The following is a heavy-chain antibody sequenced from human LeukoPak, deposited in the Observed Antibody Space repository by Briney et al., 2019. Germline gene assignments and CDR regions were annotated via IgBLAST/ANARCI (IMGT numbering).Heavy chain of an antibody. CDR3: ARGPRITLVRGGQWYYYMDV. J-gene: IGHJ6*03. CDR1: GYTFRSNY. V-gene: IGHV1-46*01. D-gene: IGHD3-10*01. CDR2: INPSGGST. Sequence: ASVKVSCKASGYTFRSNYMHWVRQAPGQGLEWMGIINPSGGSTNYAQKFQGRATMTRDTSTSTVYMELSSLRSEDTAVYYCARGPRITLVRGGQWYYYMDVWGKGTTVTISS.